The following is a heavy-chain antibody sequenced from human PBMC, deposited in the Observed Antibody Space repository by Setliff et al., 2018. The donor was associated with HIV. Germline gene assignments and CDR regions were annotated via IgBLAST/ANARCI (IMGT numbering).Heavy chain of an antibody. D-gene: IGHD2-21*02. CDR3: IRRRRAPGTADLEAY. Sequence: PGESLKISCKASGYTFTNYWIGWVRQMPGEGLEWIGVIYPGDSVTRYGPSFEGQVSISADRSTTTAYLQWSSLKASDTAIYYCIRRRRAPGTADLEAYWGQGTLVTVSS. J-gene: IGHJ4*02. CDR2: IYPGDSVT. CDR1: GYTFTNYW. V-gene: IGHV5-51*01.